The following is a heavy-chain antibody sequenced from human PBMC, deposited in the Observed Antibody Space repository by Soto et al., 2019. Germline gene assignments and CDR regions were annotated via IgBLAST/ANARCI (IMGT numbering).Heavy chain of an antibody. J-gene: IGHJ5*02. CDR1: GGTFSSYT. V-gene: IGHV1-69*04. CDR2: IIPILGIA. CDR3: AREEGLIAVARFDP. Sequence: GASVKVSCKASGGTFSSYTISWVRQAPGQGLEWMGRIIPILGIANYAQKFQGRVTITADKSTSTAYMELSSLRSEDTAVYYCAREEGLIAVARFDPWGQGTLVTVSS. D-gene: IGHD6-19*01.